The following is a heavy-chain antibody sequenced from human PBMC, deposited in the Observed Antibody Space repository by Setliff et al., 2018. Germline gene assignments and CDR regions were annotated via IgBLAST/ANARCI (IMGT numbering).Heavy chain of an antibody. V-gene: IGHV3-15*01. CDR3: TTSISEDYDYGENEGVYYSYRYMDV. CDR1: GFTFSNAW. Sequence: LRLSCAASGFTFSNAWMSWVRQAPGKGLEWVGRIKSKTDGGTTDYAAPVKGRFTISRDDSKNTLYLQMNSLKTEDTAVYYCTTSISEDYDYGENEGVYYSYRYMDVWGKGTSVTVSS. J-gene: IGHJ6*03. D-gene: IGHD4-17*01. CDR2: IKSKTDGGTT.